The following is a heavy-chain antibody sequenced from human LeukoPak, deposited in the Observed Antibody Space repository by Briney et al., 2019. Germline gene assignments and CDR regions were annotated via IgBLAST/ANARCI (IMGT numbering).Heavy chain of an antibody. V-gene: IGHV4-31*11. D-gene: IGHD3-3*01. CDR3: ARGETARWSLEWLFKYNWFDP. Sequence: SETLSLTCAVYGGSFSGYYWSWIRRHPGKGLEWIGYIYYSGSTYYNPSLKSRVTISVDTSKNQFSLKLSSVTAADTAVYYCARGETARWSLEWLFKYNWFDPWGQGTLVTISS. CDR2: IYYSGST. J-gene: IGHJ5*02. CDR1: GGSFSGYY.